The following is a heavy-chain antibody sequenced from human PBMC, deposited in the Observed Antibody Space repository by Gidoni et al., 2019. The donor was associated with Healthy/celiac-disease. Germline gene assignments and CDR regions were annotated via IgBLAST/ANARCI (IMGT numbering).Heavy chain of an antibody. CDR1: GGTFSSYA. Sequence: QVQLVQSGAAVKKPGSSVKVSCKAAGGTFSSYAISWVRQAPGQGLEWMGGVLPIFGTATYAQKFQGRVPLTADESTSTAYMELSSLRSEDTAVYYCARVQLWLGYYYYYMDVWGKGTTVTVSS. V-gene: IGHV1-69*01. J-gene: IGHJ6*03. CDR2: VLPIFGTA. CDR3: ARVQLWLGYYYYYMDV. D-gene: IGHD5-18*01.